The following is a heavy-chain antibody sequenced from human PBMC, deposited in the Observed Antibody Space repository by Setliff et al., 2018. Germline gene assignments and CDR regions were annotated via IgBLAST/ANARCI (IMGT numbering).Heavy chain of an antibody. D-gene: IGHD2-21*01. J-gene: IGHJ4*02. CDR1: GYTLTELS. Sequence: RASVKVSCKVSGYTLTELSRHWVRQAPGKGLEWMGGFDPEDCETIYAQKFQGRVTMTTDTSTRTAYMEVTSLRSDDTAVYYCATEKFPGDWGDYWGQGTLVTVSS. V-gene: IGHV1-24*01. CDR2: FDPEDCET. CDR3: ATEKFPGDWGDY.